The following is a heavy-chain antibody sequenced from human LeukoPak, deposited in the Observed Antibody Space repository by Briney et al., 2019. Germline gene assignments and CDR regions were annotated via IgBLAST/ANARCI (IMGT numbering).Heavy chain of an antibody. J-gene: IGHJ1*01. Sequence: GGSLRLSCAASGFTFSSYGMHWVRQAPGKGLEGVAFIRYDGSNKYYADSVKGRFTISRDNSKNTLYLQMNSLRAEDTAVYYCARDLGHYYDSSGYGYFQHWGQGTLVTVSS. CDR2: IRYDGSNK. V-gene: IGHV3-30*02. CDR1: GFTFSSYG. D-gene: IGHD3-22*01. CDR3: ARDLGHYYDSSGYGYFQH.